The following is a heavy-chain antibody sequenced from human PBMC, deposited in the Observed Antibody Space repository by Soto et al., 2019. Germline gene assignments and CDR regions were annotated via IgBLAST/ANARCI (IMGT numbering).Heavy chain of an antibody. CDR3: ARSPSLTYYYDSSGYLAAFDI. D-gene: IGHD3-22*01. CDR2: IDPSDSYT. V-gene: IGHV5-10-1*01. Sequence: PGESLKISCKGSGYSFTIYWISWVRQMPGKGLEWMGRIDPSDSYTNYSPSFQGHVTISADKSISTAYLQWSSLKASDTAMYYCARSPSLTYYYDSSGYLAAFDIWGQGTMVTVSS. J-gene: IGHJ3*02. CDR1: GYSFTIYW.